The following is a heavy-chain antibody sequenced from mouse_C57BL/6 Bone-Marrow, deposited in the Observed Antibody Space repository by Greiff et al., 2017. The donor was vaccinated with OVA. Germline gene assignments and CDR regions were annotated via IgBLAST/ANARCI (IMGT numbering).Heavy chain of an antibody. J-gene: IGHJ2*01. CDR2: IYPGSGNI. Sequence: VQLQQSGAELVRPGASVKLSCKASGYTFTDYYISWVKQRPGQGLAWIARIYPGSGNIYYNEKFKGKATLTAEKSSSTAYMQLSSLTSDDSAVYFCARSERLRDYFDDWGQGTTLTVSS. CDR1: GYTFTDYY. D-gene: IGHD2-2*01. V-gene: IGHV1-76*01. CDR3: ARSERLRDYFDD.